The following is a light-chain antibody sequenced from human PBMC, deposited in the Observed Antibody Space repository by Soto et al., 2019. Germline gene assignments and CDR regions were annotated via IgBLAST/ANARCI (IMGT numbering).Light chain of an antibody. CDR3: QQYGSSSWT. V-gene: IGKV3-20*01. J-gene: IGKJ1*01. CDR1: QSVTSSY. CDR2: SAS. Sequence: EIVLTQSPGTLSLSPGERATLSCRASQSVTSSYLVWYQQKPGQAPRLLIYSASNRATGIPDRFSGSGSGTDFTLTISRLEPEDFAVYYCQQYGSSSWTFGQGTKVEIK.